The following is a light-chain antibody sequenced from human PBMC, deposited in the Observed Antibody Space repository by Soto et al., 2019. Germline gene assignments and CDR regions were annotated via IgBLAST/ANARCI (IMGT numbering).Light chain of an antibody. CDR2: GAS. Sequence: EIVMTQSPVTLSVSPGERATLSCRASQNIRTNLAWYQQKPGQAPRLIIYGASTRATGIPARFSGSGSGTEFILTINSLQSEDFATYYCQQYSTYPLTFGGGTRVEIK. CDR3: QQYSTYPLT. V-gene: IGKV3-15*01. CDR1: QNIRTN. J-gene: IGKJ4*01.